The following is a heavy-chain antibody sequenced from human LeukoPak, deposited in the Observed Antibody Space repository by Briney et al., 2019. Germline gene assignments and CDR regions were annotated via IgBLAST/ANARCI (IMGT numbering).Heavy chain of an antibody. CDR1: GFTFDDYA. CDR2: ISWNSGSI. CDR3: ARADRYYYDSSGYWD. J-gene: IGHJ4*02. V-gene: IGHV3-9*01. Sequence: GGSLRLSCAASGFTFDDYAMHWVRQAPGKGLEWVSGISWNSGSIGYADSVKGRFTISRDNAKNSLYLQMNSLRAEDTAVYYCARADRYYYDSSGYWDWGQGTLVTVSS. D-gene: IGHD3-22*01.